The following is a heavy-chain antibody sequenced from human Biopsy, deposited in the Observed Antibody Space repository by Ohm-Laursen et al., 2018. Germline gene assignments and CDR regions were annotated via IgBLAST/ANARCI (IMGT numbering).Heavy chain of an antibody. V-gene: IGHV4-59*02. CDR2: IYYSVMT. J-gene: IGHJ6*02. CDR1: GDSVTKYY. CDR3: ARDSGILNCGNFKYYHYYGMDV. D-gene: IGHD4-23*01. Sequence: PSDTLSLTCTVSGDSVTKYYWSWIRQPPGKGLEWIGHIYYSVMTNYNPSLQSRVSISVDTSRDQVSLTLSSVTAADTAVYYCARDSGILNCGNFKYYHYYGMDVWGQGTKVTVSS.